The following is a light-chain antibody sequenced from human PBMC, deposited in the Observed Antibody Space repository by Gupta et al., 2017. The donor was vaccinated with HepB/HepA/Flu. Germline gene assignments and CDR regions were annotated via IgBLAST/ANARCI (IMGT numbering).Light chain of an antibody. CDR2: GAS. V-gene: IGKV3-20*01. CDR1: PSVTRSS. CDR3: HQYGSSPRT. J-gene: IGKJ3*01. Sequence: VLTQSPGTLSLSPGDRATLSCRASPSVTRSSLAWYQEKPGQAPRLLIYGASSRATGIPDRFSGSGSGTDFTLTISRLEPEDFAVYYCHQYGSSPRTFGRGTKVEIE.